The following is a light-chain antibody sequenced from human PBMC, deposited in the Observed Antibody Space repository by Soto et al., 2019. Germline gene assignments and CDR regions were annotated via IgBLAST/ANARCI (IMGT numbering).Light chain of an antibody. Sequence: IQITPSPSSLSASVGDRVTITCQASQNVSNNLNWYQQKPGKAPKLLIYDASNLETGVPSRFSGSGSGTDFTFTISSLQPEDIAAYYCQQYDNRPHTFGQGTKVDI. CDR1: QNVSNN. CDR2: DAS. CDR3: QQYDNRPHT. J-gene: IGKJ1*01. V-gene: IGKV1-33*01.